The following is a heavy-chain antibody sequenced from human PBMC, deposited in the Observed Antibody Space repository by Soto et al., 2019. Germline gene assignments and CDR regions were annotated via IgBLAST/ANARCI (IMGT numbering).Heavy chain of an antibody. CDR1: EFTFSDYY. D-gene: IGHD3-22*01. Sequence: GGSLRLSCVASEFTFSDYYMSWIRQAPGKGLEWVSYISGNSGHTNYADSVKGRFTISRDNAKNSLYLQMNTLRAEDTAVYYCARGGYYYNRSGYYHDFDHWGQGTLVTVSS. CDR3: ARGGYYYNRSGYYHDFDH. J-gene: IGHJ4*02. CDR2: ISGNSGHT. V-gene: IGHV3-11*06.